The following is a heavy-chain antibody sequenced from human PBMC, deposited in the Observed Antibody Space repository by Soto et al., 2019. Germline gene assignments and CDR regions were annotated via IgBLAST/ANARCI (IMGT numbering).Heavy chain of an antibody. CDR1: GGTFSSYA. D-gene: IGHD6-6*01. CDR3: AREGFEGYSSSFHYYYYGMDV. J-gene: IGHJ6*02. CDR2: IIPIFGTA. Sequence: QVQLVQSGAEVKKPGSSVKVSCKASGGTFSSYAISWVRQAPGQGLEWMGGIIPIFGTANYAQKFQGRVTITADESTSTAYMELSSLRSEDTAVYYCAREGFEGYSSSFHYYYYGMDVWGQGTTVTVSS. V-gene: IGHV1-69*12.